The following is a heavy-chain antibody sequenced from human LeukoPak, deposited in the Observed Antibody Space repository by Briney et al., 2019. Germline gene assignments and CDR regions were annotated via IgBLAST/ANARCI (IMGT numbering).Heavy chain of an antibody. V-gene: IGHV1-69*10. Sequence: SVKVSCKASGGTFSSYAINWVRQVPGQGLEWMGGIILTLDIPNYAQKFQGRVTITADKFTSTVYMGLSSLKSEDTAVYYCARDADDVSASAGDDYWGQGTLVTVSS. CDR3: ARDADDVSASAGDDY. D-gene: IGHD3-16*01. CDR2: IILTLDIP. CDR1: GGTFSSYA. J-gene: IGHJ4*02.